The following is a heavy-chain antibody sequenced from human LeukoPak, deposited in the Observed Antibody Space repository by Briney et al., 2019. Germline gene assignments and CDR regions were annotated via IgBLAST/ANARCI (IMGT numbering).Heavy chain of an antibody. CDR3: ARLLLADYGDYVNYYYYGMDV. CDR2: IYPGDSAT. J-gene: IGHJ6*02. CDR1: GYSFTSYW. V-gene: IGHV5-51*01. Sequence: GESLKISCKGSGYSFTSYWIGWVRQMPGKGLEWMGIIYPGDSATRYSPPFQGQVTISADKSISTAYLQWSSLKASDTAMYYCARLLLADYGDYVNYYYYGMDVWGQGTTVTVSS. D-gene: IGHD4-17*01.